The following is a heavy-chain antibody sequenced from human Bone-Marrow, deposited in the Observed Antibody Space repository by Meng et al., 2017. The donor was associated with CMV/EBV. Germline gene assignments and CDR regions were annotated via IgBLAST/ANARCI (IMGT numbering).Heavy chain of an antibody. V-gene: IGHV3-15*01. CDR3: TTFLQGYSSGWQIARTF. CDR1: GFTFSNAW. Sequence: SCAASGFTFSNAWMSWVRQAPGKGLEWVGRIKSKTDGGTTDYAAPVKGRFTISRDDSKNTLYLQMNSLKTEDTAVYYCTTFLQGYSSGWQIARTFWGQGTLVTVSS. D-gene: IGHD6-19*01. J-gene: IGHJ4*02. CDR2: IKSKTDGGTT.